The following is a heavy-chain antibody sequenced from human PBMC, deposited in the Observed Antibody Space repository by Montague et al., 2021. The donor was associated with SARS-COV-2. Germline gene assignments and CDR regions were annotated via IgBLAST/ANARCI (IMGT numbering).Heavy chain of an antibody. CDR3: ASPGGYCTGGSCYYVY. CDR1: GGSISTYY. Sequence: SETLSLTCSVSGGSISTYYWSWIRQPPGKGLEWIGYIYYSGSTNYNPSLKSRVTISIDTSKNQFSLELSSVTADMAVYYCASPGGYCTGGSCYYVYWGQGTLATVSS. D-gene: IGHD2-15*01. J-gene: IGHJ4*02. V-gene: IGHV4-59*01. CDR2: IYYSGST.